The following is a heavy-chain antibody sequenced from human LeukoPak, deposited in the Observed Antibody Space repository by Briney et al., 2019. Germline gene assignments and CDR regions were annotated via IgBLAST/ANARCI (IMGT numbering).Heavy chain of an antibody. CDR3: AGYYYGSGSYGWFDP. J-gene: IGHJ5*02. V-gene: IGHV4-39*01. Sequence: SETLSLTCTGSGGSISSSSYYWGWIRQPPGKELEWIGSIYYSGSTYYNPSLKSRVTISVDTSKNQFSLKLSSVTAADTAVYYCAGYYYGSGSYGWFDPWGQGILVTVSS. CDR1: GGSISSSSYY. CDR2: IYYSGST. D-gene: IGHD3-10*01.